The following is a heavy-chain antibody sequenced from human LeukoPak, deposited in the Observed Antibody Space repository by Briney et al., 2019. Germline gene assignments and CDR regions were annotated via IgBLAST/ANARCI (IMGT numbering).Heavy chain of an antibody. CDR3: AGEWEHTLDY. CDR1: GYTFTGYY. V-gene: IGHV1-2*02. J-gene: IGHJ4*02. D-gene: IGHD1-26*01. CDR2: IHPNSGGT. Sequence: GASVKVPCKASGYTFTGYYMHWVRQAPGQGLEWMGRIHPNSGGTDYAQKFQGRVTMTSDTSISTSYMDLSSLRSDDTAVYYCAGEWEHTLDYWGQGTVVTVSS.